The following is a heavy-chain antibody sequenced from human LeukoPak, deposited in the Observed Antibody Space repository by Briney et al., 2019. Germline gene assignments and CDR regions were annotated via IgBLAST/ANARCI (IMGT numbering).Heavy chain of an antibody. Sequence: PSETLSLTCAVSGDSLNTNAWWSWIRQPPGKGLEWNGSIYYSGSTYYNPSLKSRVTISVDTSKNQFSLKLSSVTAADTAVYYCARLRDYYYSYMDVWGKGTTVTISS. CDR2: IYYSGST. CDR1: GDSLNTNAW. CDR3: ARLRDYYYSYMDV. J-gene: IGHJ6*03. V-gene: IGHV4-39*01.